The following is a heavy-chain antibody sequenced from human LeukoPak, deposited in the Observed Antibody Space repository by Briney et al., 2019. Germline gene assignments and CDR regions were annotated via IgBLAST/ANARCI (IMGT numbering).Heavy chain of an antibody. CDR1: GGSISSSSYY. CDR3: ARDTFVEYSSSDYYYYYMDV. V-gene: IGHV4-39*07. D-gene: IGHD6-6*01. Sequence: PSETLSLTCTVSGGSISSSSYYWGWIRQPPGKGLEWIGSIYYSGSTYYNPSLKSRVTISVDTSKNQFSLKLSSVTAADTAVYYCARDTFVEYSSSDYYYYYMDVWGKGTTVTVSS. J-gene: IGHJ6*03. CDR2: IYYSGST.